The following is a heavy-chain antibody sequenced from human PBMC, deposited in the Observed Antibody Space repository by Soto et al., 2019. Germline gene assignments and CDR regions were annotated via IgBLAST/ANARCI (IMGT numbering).Heavy chain of an antibody. CDR3: ARHGVGFGEFFVFDY. D-gene: IGHD3-10*01. V-gene: IGHV4-59*08. CDR2: IYCSGST. CDR1: GGSISSYY. J-gene: IGHJ4*02. Sequence: PSETLSLTCTVSGGSISSYYWSWIRQPPGKGLEWIGYIYCSGSTNYNPSLKSRVTISVDTSKNQFSLKLSSVTAADTAVYYCARHGVGFGEFFVFDYWGQGTLVTVS.